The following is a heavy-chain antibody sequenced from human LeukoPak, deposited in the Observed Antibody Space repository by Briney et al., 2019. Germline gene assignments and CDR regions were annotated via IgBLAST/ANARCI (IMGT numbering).Heavy chain of an antibody. D-gene: IGHD3-10*01. CDR2: IIPIVDVT. J-gene: IGHJ4*02. V-gene: IGHV1-69*04. CDR3: AREMGDREFYFDY. CDR1: GGTFSDFA. Sequence: SVKVSCKASGGTFSDFAFSWVRQAPGQGPQWVGRIIPIVDVTSYAQNFKGRVTITADESTTTAYMELSSLRSEDTAVYYCAREMGDREFYFDYWGQGTLVTVSS.